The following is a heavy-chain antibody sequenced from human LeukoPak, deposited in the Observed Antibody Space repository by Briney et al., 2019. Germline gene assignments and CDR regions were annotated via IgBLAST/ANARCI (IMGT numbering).Heavy chain of an antibody. CDR1: GGSISSSSYY. CDR3: ARLAEGYYDSSGYYSIPYNFDY. Sequence: SETLSLTCTVSGGSISSSSYYRGWIRQPPGKGLEWIGSIYYSGSTYYNPSLKSRVTISVDTSKNQFSLKLSSVTAADTAVYYCARLAEGYYDSSGYYSIPYNFDYWGQGTLVTVSS. D-gene: IGHD3-22*01. V-gene: IGHV4-39*01. J-gene: IGHJ4*02. CDR2: IYYSGST.